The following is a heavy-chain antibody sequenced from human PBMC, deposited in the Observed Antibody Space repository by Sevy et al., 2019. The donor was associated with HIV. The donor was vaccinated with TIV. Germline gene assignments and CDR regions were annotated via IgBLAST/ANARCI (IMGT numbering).Heavy chain of an antibody. D-gene: IGHD2-2*01. Sequence: RGSLRLSCAASGFTFSSYEMNWVRQAPGKGLEWVSYISSSGSTIYYADSVKGRFTISRYNAKNSLYLQMNSLRAEDTAVSYCASGSHCGSTSCELYYYGMDVWGQGTTVFVSS. V-gene: IGHV3-48*03. CDR3: ASGSHCGSTSCELYYYGMDV. J-gene: IGHJ6*02. CDR1: GFTFSSYE. CDR2: ISSSGSTI.